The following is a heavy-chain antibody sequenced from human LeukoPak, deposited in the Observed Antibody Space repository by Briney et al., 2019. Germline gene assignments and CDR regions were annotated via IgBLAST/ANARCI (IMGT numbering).Heavy chain of an antibody. CDR3: ARASEGMVRGVSNWFDP. J-gene: IGHJ5*02. Sequence: ASVKVSCKAFGYTFTSYYMHWVRQAPGQRLEWMGIINPSGGSTSYPQKFQGRVTMTRDTSISTAYMELSRLRSDDTAVYYCARASEGMVRGVSNWFDPWGQGTLVTVSS. V-gene: IGHV1-46*01. CDR2: INPSGGST. CDR1: GYTFTSYY. D-gene: IGHD3-10*01.